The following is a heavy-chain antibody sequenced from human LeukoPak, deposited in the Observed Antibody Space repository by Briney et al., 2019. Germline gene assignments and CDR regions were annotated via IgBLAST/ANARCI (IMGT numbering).Heavy chain of an antibody. J-gene: IGHJ6*02. CDR2: IYTSGST. Sequence: KPSETLSLTCTVSGGSISSYYWSWIRQPAGKGLEWIGRIYTSGSTNYNPSLKSRVTMSVDTSKNQFSLKLSSVTAADTAVYYCASERGYSSYGKSSYYYYGMDVWGQGTTVTVSS. CDR1: GGSISSYY. D-gene: IGHD5-12*01. CDR3: ASERGYSSYGKSSYYYYGMDV. V-gene: IGHV4-4*07.